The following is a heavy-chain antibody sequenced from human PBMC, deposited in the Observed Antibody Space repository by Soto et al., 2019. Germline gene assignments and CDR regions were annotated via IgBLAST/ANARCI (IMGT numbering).Heavy chain of an antibody. J-gene: IGHJ5*02. CDR2: LRRKANSYAT. Sequence: EVQLVESGGGLVQPGGSLKLSCAASGFTFSGSAMHWVRQASGKGLELVGRLRRKANSYATAYAASGKGRFTISRDNSKNTAYLQMNSLKTEDTAVYYGTRHDYGGNSDVLYNGLDHWGQGTLVTVSS. CDR1: GFTFSGSA. V-gene: IGHV3-73*02. CDR3: TRHDYGGNSDVLYNGLDH. D-gene: IGHD4-17*01.